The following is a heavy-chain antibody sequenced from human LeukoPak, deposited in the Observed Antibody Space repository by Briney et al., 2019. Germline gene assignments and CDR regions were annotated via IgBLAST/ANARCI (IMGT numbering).Heavy chain of an antibody. D-gene: IGHD1-14*01. CDR2: IFSSGST. V-gene: IGHV4-31*02. CDR1: XGYX. J-gene: IGHJ4*02. CDR3: ARGDRNQFDY. Sequence: XGYXWXWXXXXXXXGLEWIGYIFSSGSTYYNPSLKSRVTISVDTSKNQFSLKLSSVTAADTAVYYCARGDRNQFDYWGQGALVTVSS.